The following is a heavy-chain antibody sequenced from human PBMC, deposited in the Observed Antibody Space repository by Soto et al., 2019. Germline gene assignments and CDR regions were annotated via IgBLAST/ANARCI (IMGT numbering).Heavy chain of an antibody. CDR3: AHYSSTSSFDY. CDR2: IYWDDDK. D-gene: IGHD6-13*01. CDR1: GFSLSTSGMG. J-gene: IGHJ4*02. V-gene: IGHV2-5*02. Sequence: QITLKESGPTLVKPTQTFTLACTFSGFSLSTSGMGVGWIRQPPGKALELLALIYWDDDKRYSPSLKSRLTITKDTSKNQVVLTMTNMEPVDTATYYCAHYSSTSSFDYWGQGTLVTVSS.